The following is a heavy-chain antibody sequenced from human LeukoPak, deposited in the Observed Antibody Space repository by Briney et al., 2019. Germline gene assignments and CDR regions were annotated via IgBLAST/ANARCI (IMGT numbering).Heavy chain of an antibody. V-gene: IGHV3-30*02. D-gene: IGHD4-11*01. CDR3: ARRGYSNYVPFEY. CDR1: GFTFSSYG. J-gene: IGHJ4*02. Sequence: GGSLRLSWAASGFTFSSYGIHWVRQAPGKGLEWVAFIRYDGSNKYYADSVKGRFTISRDNSRNTLYLQMNSRIAEDTAVYYCARRGYSNYVPFEYWGQGTLVTVSS. CDR2: IRYDGSNK.